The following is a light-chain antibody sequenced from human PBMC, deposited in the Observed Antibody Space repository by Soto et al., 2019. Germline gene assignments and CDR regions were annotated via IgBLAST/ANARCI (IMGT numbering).Light chain of an antibody. CDR2: AAS. CDR1: QSISSY. CDR3: QQSYGTPLT. J-gene: IGKJ1*01. V-gene: IGKV1-39*01. Sequence: DIQMTQSPSSLSASVGDRVTITCRASQSISSYLNWYQQKPGKAPKLLIYAASSLQSGVPSRFSGSGSGTDFTLTISSLQPEDFATYYCQQSYGTPLTFGQGTKVEIK.